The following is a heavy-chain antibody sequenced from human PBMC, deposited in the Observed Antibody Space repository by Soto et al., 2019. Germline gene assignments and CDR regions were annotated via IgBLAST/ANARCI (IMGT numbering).Heavy chain of an antibody. CDR2: ISYDGSDK. CDR3: ARGDYYYGSGITFYYLDY. Sequence: QVQLVESGGGVVQPGRSLRLSCAASGFTFRSYTVHWVRQAPGKGLEWVAVISYDGSDKYYADSVKGRFSISRDNSKNTLYLQMNSLRAEDTAVYYCARGDYYYGSGITFYYLDYWGQGTLVTVSS. D-gene: IGHD3-10*01. J-gene: IGHJ4*02. V-gene: IGHV3-30-3*01. CDR1: GFTFRSYT.